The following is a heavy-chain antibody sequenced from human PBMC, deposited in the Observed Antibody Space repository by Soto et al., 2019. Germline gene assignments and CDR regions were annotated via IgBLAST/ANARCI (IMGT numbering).Heavy chain of an antibody. D-gene: IGHD2-15*01. CDR3: ASPGYSSVGTCYPDY. J-gene: IGHJ4*02. V-gene: IGHV4-34*01. CDR1: GGSLSGSY. CDR2: IHHSGST. Sequence: SETLSLTCAVYGGSLSGSYWSWIRQPPGTGLEWIGEIHHSGSTYYNPSLKSRVTLSVDTSKNQFSLKLNSVTAADTAVYYCASPGYSSVGTCYPDYWGQGTLVTVSS.